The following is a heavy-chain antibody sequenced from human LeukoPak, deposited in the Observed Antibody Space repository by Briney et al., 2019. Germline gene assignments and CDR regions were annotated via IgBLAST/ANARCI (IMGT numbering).Heavy chain of an antibody. CDR3: ARGGYSSSWYVNY. Sequence: GGSLRLSCAASGFTFSSYSMNWVRQAPGKGLEWVSSISSSSSYIYYADSVKGRFTISRDNAKNSLYLQMNSLRAEDTAVYYCARGGYSSSWYVNYWGQGTLVTVSS. J-gene: IGHJ4*02. V-gene: IGHV3-21*01. CDR1: GFTFSSYS. D-gene: IGHD6-13*01. CDR2: ISSSSSYI.